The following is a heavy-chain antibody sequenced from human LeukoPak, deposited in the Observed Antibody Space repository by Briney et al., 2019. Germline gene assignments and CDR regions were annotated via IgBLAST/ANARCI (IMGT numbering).Heavy chain of an antibody. CDR1: GYTFTSYG. CDR2: ISGYSGNT. J-gene: IGHJ4*02. V-gene: IGHV1-18*01. CDR3: AREGYYDSSGAPDY. Sequence: ASVKVSCEASGYTFTSYGISWVRQAPGQGLEWMGWISGYSGNTNYAQKFQGRVTMTTDTSTSTAYMELRSLRSDDTAVYYCAREGYYDSSGAPDYWGQGTLVTVSS. D-gene: IGHD3-22*01.